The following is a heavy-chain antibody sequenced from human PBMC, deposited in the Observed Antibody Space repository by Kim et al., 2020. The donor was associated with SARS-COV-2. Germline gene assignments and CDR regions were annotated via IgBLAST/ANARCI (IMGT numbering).Heavy chain of an antibody. J-gene: IGHJ6*03. CDR1: GGSIISNDYY. CDR2: ISYSGRT. Sequence: SETLSLTCTVSGGSIISNDYYWDWIRQPPGKGLEWIGSISYSGRTYYNPSLKSRVTISVDTSKNQITLKLSSVTAADTGVYYCARGIFGVVIIPYYYYYMDVWGKGTTVTVSS. CDR3: ARGIFGVVIIPYYYYYMDV. V-gene: IGHV4-39*01. D-gene: IGHD3-3*01.